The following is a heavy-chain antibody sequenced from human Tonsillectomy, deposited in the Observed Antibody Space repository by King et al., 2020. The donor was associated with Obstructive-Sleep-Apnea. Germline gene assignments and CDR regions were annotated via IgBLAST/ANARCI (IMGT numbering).Heavy chain of an antibody. Sequence: QLQESGPGLVKPSETLSLTCTVSGDSISSYYWNWIRPPPGKGLEWIGFIDYSGSTNYNPSLKSRVTISVDTSKNQFSLRLSSVTAADTAVYYCARRDYDRLSAWYFDPWGRGTLVTVSS. CDR1: GDSISSYY. D-gene: IGHD3-3*01. V-gene: IGHV4-59*08. CDR2: IDYSGST. CDR3: ARRDYDRLSAWYFDP. J-gene: IGHJ2*01.